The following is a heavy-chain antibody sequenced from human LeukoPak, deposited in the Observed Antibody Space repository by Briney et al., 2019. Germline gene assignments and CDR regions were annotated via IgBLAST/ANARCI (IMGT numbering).Heavy chain of an antibody. J-gene: IGHJ4*02. CDR2: INPNSGGT. CDR3: VRDREGSTGTTGS. V-gene: IGHV1-2*02. D-gene: IGHD1-7*01. CDR1: GYTFTGYY. Sequence: ASVKVSCKASGYTFTGYYMHWVRQAPGQGLEWMGWINPNSGGTNYAQKFQGRVTMTRDTSISTAYMELSRLISDDTAVYYCVRDREGSTGTTGSWGQGTLVTVSS.